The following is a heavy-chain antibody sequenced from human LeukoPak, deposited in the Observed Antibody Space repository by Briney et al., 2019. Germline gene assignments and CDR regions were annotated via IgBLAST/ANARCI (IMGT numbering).Heavy chain of an antibody. Sequence: ASVKVSCKASGYTFTSYYMHWVRQAPGQGLEWMGIINPSGGSTSYAQKFQGRVTMTRDTSTSTVYIELSSLRSEDTAVYYCARTEPDRVGAAQRWAFDIWGQGTMVTVSS. V-gene: IGHV1-46*01. CDR1: GYTFTSYY. J-gene: IGHJ3*02. CDR3: ARTEPDRVGAAQRWAFDI. CDR2: INPSGGST. D-gene: IGHD1-26*01.